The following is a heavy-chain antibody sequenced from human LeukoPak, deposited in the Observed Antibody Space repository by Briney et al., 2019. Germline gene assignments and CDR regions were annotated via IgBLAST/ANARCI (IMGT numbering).Heavy chain of an antibody. CDR3: ARGTLRFLEWLLYYGMDV. J-gene: IGHJ6*02. D-gene: IGHD3-3*01. CDR1: GNSISNYA. V-gene: IGHV1-69*13. CDR2: IIPIFGTA. Sequence: ASVKVSCKASGNSISNYAVSWVRQAPGQGLEWMGGIIPIFGTANYAQKFQGRVTITADESTSTAYMELSSLRSEDTAVYYCARGTLRFLEWLLYYGMDVWGQGTTVTVSS.